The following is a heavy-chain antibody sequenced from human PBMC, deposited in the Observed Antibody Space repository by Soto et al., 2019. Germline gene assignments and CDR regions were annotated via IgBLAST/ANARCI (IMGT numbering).Heavy chain of an antibody. CDR2: INHSGST. CDR1: GGSFSGYY. CDR3: ARGQSSLLLDC. V-gene: IGHV4-34*01. Sequence: QVQLQQWGAGLLKPSETLSLTCAVYGGSFSGYYWSWIRQPPGKGLEWIGEINHSGSTNYNPSLKSRVTLSVDTPKNQVSLMLSSVTAADTAVYYCARGQSSLLLDCWGQGVLVTVSS. D-gene: IGHD2-8*02. J-gene: IGHJ4*02.